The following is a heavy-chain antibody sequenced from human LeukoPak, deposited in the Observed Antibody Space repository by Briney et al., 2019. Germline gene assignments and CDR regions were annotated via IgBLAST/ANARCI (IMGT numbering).Heavy chain of an antibody. CDR1: GGSISSYY. D-gene: IGHD6-13*01. Sequence: PSETLSLTCAVSGGSISSYYWSWIRQPPGKGLEWIGYIYSSGSTNYNPSLKSRVTISVDTSKNQFSLKLSSVTAADTAVYYCARVAAGGNYFDYWGQGTLVTVSS. CDR2: IYSSGST. V-gene: IGHV4-59*01. CDR3: ARVAAGGNYFDY. J-gene: IGHJ4*02.